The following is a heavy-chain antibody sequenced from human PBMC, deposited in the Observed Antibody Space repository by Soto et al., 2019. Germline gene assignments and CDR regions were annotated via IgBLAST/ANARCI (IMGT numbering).Heavy chain of an antibody. CDR2: IIPIFGTA. Sequence: GASVKVSCKASGGTFSSYAISWVRQAPGQGLEWMGGIIPIFGTANYAQKFQGRVTITADESTSTAYMELSSLRSEDTAVYYCARSSYDFYNWFDPWGQGTLVTVSS. CDR1: GGTFSSYA. CDR3: ARSSYDFYNWFDP. V-gene: IGHV1-69*13. D-gene: IGHD3-3*01. J-gene: IGHJ5*02.